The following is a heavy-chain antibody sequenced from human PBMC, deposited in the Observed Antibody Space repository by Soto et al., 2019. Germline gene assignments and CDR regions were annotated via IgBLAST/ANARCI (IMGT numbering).Heavy chain of an antibody. J-gene: IGHJ4*02. CDR3: ARDGDTAMDQFDY. V-gene: IGHV3-33*01. CDR1: GFTFGSYG. Sequence: GGSLRLSCAASGFTFGSYGMHWDRQAPGKGLEWVAVIWYDGSNKYYADSVKGRFTISRDNSKNTLYLQMNSLRAEDTAVYYCARDGDTAMDQFDYWGQGTLVTVSS. CDR2: IWYDGSNK. D-gene: IGHD5-18*01.